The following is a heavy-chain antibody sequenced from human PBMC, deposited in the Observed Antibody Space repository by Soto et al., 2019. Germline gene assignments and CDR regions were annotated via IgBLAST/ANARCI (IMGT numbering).Heavy chain of an antibody. CDR2: ISSSGSTI. CDR3: ARVVLDYYDSSGYQTNWYFDL. V-gene: IGHV3-48*03. J-gene: IGHJ2*01. Sequence: GGSLRLSCAASGFTFSSYEMNWVRQAPGKGLEWVSYISSSGSTIYYADSVKGRFTISRDNAKNSLYLQMNSLRAEDTAVYYCARVVLDYYDSSGYQTNWYFDLWGRGTLVTVSS. CDR1: GFTFSSYE. D-gene: IGHD3-22*01.